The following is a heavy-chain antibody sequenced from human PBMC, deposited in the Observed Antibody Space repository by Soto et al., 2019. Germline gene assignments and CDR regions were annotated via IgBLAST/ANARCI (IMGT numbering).Heavy chain of an antibody. CDR2: INTNTGNP. CDR1: GYTFTSYA. CDR3: ARDIAQFVGATNFRFDL. D-gene: IGHD1-26*01. Sequence: QVQLVQSGSELKKPGASVKVSCKASGYTFTSYAMNWVRQAPGQGLEWMGWINTNTGNPTYAQGFTGRFDFSLDTYVRTAYLKICSLKAEDTAVYYCARDIAQFVGATNFRFDLWGQGTLVTVSS. J-gene: IGHJ5*02. V-gene: IGHV7-4-1*01.